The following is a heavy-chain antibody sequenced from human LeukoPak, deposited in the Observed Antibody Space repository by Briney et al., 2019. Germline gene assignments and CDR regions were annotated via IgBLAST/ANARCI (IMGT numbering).Heavy chain of an antibody. D-gene: IGHD6-13*01. V-gene: IGHV4-61*02. Sequence: PSQTLSLTCTVSGGSISTGREYWSWIRQPAGKGLEWIGRVYATGSTNYSPSLKSRATISLDPSKNQFSLKLSSVTAADTAMYYCARAVATPGTNYFDYWGQGILVTVSP. CDR1: GGSISTGREY. CDR3: ARAVATPGTNYFDY. J-gene: IGHJ4*02. CDR2: VYATGST.